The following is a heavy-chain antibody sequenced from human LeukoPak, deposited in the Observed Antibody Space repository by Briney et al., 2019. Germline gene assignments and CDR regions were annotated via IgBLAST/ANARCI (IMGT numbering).Heavy chain of an antibody. V-gene: IGHV4-34*01. CDR2: IKHSGIT. CDR3: ARGRGGADIVVVPAAIGRGAFDI. CDR1: GGSFSGYY. J-gene: IGHJ3*02. D-gene: IGHD2-2*02. Sequence: PSETLSLTCAVYGGSFSGYYWSWIRQPPGKGLEWIGEIKHSGITNYNPSLKSRVTISVDTSKNQFSLKLSSVTAADTAVYYCARGRGGADIVVVPAAIGRGAFDIWGQGTMVTVSS.